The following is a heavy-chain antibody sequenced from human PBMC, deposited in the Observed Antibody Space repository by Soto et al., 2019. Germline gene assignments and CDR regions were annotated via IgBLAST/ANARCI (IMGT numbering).Heavy chain of an antibody. CDR3: ARDRKTACTLLSSYYNGMDA. Sequence: PGESLKISCKGSGYSFTSYWIGWVRQMPGKGLEWMGIIYPDDSDTRYSPSFQGQVTISADKSLSTAYPQWSSLKASDTAMYHCARDRKTACTLLSSYYNGMDAWGQGPTV. D-gene: IGHD6-13*01. CDR2: IYPDDSDT. CDR1: GYSFTSYW. J-gene: IGHJ6*02. V-gene: IGHV5-51*01.